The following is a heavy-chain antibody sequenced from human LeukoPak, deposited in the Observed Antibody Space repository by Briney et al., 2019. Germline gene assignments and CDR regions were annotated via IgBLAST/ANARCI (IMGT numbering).Heavy chain of an antibody. Sequence: KTGGSLRLSCAASGSTFSSYSMNWVRQAPGKGLEWVSSISSSSSYISYADSVKGRFTISRDNAKNSLYLQMNSLRAEDTAVYYCARDLSGDYWGQGTLVTVSS. CDR3: ARDLSGDY. CDR1: GSTFSSYS. V-gene: IGHV3-21*01. CDR2: ISSSSSYI. J-gene: IGHJ4*02. D-gene: IGHD3-3*01.